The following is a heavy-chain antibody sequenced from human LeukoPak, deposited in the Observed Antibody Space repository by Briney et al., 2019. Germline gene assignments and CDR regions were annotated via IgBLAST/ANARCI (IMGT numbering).Heavy chain of an antibody. D-gene: IGHD3-22*01. Sequence: GGSLRLSCAASGFTFSSYGMHWVRQAPGKGLEWVAYIQYDGSNEQFADSVKGRFTISRDNAKNSLYLQMNSLRAEDTAVYYCARDWRDSSGKFPDDALDIWGQGTMVTVSS. V-gene: IGHV3-30*02. J-gene: IGHJ3*02. CDR1: GFTFSSYG. CDR3: ARDWRDSSGKFPDDALDI. CDR2: IQYDGSNE.